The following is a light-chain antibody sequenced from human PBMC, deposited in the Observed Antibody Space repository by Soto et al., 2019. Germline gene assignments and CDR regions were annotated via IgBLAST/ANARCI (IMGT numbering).Light chain of an antibody. CDR2: GTS. Sequence: EIMLTQSPGTLSLSPGERATLSCRASQSVSNSYLVWYQQKPGQAPRLVIYGTSSRATGIPDRFSGSGSGTDFALTISRLEPEDFAVYYCLQDYIAPWTFGQGTKVDIK. J-gene: IGKJ1*01. CDR1: QSVSNSY. V-gene: IGKV3-20*01. CDR3: LQDYIAPWT.